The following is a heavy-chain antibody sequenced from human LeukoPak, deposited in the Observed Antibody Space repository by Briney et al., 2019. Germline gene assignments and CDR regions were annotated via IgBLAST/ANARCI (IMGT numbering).Heavy chain of an antibody. J-gene: IGHJ4*02. V-gene: IGHV1-18*01. CDR1: GYTFTSYG. CDR2: ISAYNGNT. Sequence: GASVKVSCKASGYTFTSYGISWVRQAPGQGLEWMGWISAYNGNTNYAQKLQGRVTMTTDTSTSTAYMELRSLRSDDTAVYYCARDLYVFESHPGEKTYYYDSSGYNKNDYWGQGTLVTVSS. CDR3: ARDLYVFESHPGEKTYYYDSSGYNKNDY. D-gene: IGHD3-22*01.